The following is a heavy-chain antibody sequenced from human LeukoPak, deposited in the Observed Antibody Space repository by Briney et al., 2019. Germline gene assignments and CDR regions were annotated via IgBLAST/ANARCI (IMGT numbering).Heavy chain of an antibody. CDR2: ISGSGGST. V-gene: IGHV3-23*01. D-gene: IGHD5-24*01. Sequence: GGSLRLSCAASGFTFSSYAMSWVRQAPGKGLEWVSAISGSGGSTYYADSVKGRFTISRDNSKNTLYLQMNSLRADDTAVYYCARGPQRLATIIGWFDPWGQGTLVTVSS. CDR3: ARGPQRLATIIGWFDP. CDR1: GFTFSSYA. J-gene: IGHJ5*02.